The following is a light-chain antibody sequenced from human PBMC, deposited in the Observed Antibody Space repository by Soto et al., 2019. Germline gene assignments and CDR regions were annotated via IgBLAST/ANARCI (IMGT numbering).Light chain of an antibody. CDR3: CSSTGSSTVV. J-gene: IGLJ2*01. CDR2: EVS. CDR1: SSDVGGYNY. Sequence: QSALTQPASVSGSPGQSITISCTGTSSDVGGYNYVSWYQQHPGKAPKLMIYEVSNRPSGVSNRFSGSKSGNTASLTISGLQAEDEADYYCCSSTGSSTVVFGGGTQLTVL. V-gene: IGLV2-14*01.